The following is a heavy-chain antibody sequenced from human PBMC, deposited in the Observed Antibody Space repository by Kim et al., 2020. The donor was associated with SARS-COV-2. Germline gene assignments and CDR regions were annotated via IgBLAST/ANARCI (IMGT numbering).Heavy chain of an antibody. D-gene: IGHD3-22*01. V-gene: IGHV4-34*01. CDR3: ARGLNSNYYDSSGYHDY. CDR1: GGSFSGYY. Sequence: SETLSLTCAVYGGSFSGYYWSWIRQPPGKGLEWIGEINHSGSTNYNPSLKSRVTISVDTSKNQFSLKLSSVTAADTAVYYCARGLNSNYYDSSGYHDYWGQRTLVTVSS. CDR2: INHSGST. J-gene: IGHJ4*02.